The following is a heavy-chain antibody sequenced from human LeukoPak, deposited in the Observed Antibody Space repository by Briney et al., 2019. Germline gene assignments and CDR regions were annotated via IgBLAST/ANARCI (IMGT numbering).Heavy chain of an antibody. CDR3: ARTQVLRFLEWFIGFDY. V-gene: IGHV1-2*02. CDR1: GYTFTGYY. CDR2: INPNSGGT. D-gene: IGHD3-3*01. J-gene: IGHJ4*02. Sequence: APVKVSCKASGYTFTGYYMHWVRQAPGQGLEWMGWINPNSGGTNYAQKFQGRVTMTRDTSISTAYMELSRLRSDDTAVYYCARTQVLRFLEWFIGFDYWGQGTLVTVSS.